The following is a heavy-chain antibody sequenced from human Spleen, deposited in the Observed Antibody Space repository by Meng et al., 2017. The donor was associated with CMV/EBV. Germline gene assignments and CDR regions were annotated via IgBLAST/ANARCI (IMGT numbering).Heavy chain of an antibody. J-gene: IGHJ4*02. CDR3: ARAGDYDFWSGYYGTHYFDY. CDR2: IKQDGSEK. CDR1: GFTFSSYW. Sequence: GGSLRLSCAASGFTFSSYWMSWVRQAPGKGLGWVANIKQDGSEKYYVDSVKGRFTISRDNAKNSLYLQMNSLRAEDTAVYYCARAGDYDFWSGYYGTHYFDYWGQGTLVTVSS. V-gene: IGHV3-7*01. D-gene: IGHD3-3*01.